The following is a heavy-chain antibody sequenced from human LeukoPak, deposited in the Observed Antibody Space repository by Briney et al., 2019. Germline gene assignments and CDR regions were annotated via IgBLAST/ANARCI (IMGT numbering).Heavy chain of an antibody. Sequence: GGSLRLSCAASGFTFSSYWMHWVRKAPGKGLVWVSRINSDGSSTSYADSVKGRFTISRDNAKNTLYLQMNSLRAEDTAVYYCARRDGYNHFDYWGQGTLVTVSS. CDR3: ARRDGYNHFDY. D-gene: IGHD5-24*01. V-gene: IGHV3-74*01. CDR1: GFTFSSYW. J-gene: IGHJ4*02. CDR2: INSDGSST.